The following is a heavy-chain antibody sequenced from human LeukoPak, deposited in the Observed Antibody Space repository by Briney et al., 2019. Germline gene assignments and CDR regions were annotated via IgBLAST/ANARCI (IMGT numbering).Heavy chain of an antibody. CDR2: INHSGST. Sequence: PSETLSLTCAVYGGSFSGYYWSWIRQPPGKGLGWIGEINHSGSTNYNPSLKSRVTISVDTSKNQFSLKLSSVTAADTAVYYCARRGIAAAGYDYWGQGALVTVSS. D-gene: IGHD6-13*01. V-gene: IGHV4-34*01. CDR1: GGSFSGYY. J-gene: IGHJ4*02. CDR3: ARRGIAAAGYDY.